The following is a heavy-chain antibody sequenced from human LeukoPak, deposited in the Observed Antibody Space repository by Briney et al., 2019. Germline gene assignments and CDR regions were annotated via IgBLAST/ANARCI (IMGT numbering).Heavy chain of an antibody. CDR3: ARDWDTAMVTGFDY. Sequence: GGSLRLSCAASGFTFSSYGMHWVRQAPGTGLEWVAIISYDGSNKYYADSVKGRFTISRDNSKNTLFLQMNGLRAEDTAVYYCARDWDTAMVTGFDYWGQGTLVTVSS. CDR1: GFTFSSYG. J-gene: IGHJ4*02. CDR2: ISYDGSNK. V-gene: IGHV3-30*03. D-gene: IGHD5-18*01.